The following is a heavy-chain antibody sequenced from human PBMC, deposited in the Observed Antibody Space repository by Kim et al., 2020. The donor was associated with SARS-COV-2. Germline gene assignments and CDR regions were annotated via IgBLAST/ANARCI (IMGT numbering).Heavy chain of an antibody. Sequence: GGSLRLSCAASGFTFSDYYMSWIRQAPGKGLEWVSYISSSGSTIYYADSVKGRFTISRDNAKNSLYLQMNSLRAEDTAVYYCARDFPRVDFWSGPLGGYYYGMDVWGQGTTVTVSS. CDR3: ARDFPRVDFWSGPLGGYYYGMDV. V-gene: IGHV3-11*01. CDR2: ISSSGSTI. CDR1: GFTFSDYY. D-gene: IGHD3-3*01. J-gene: IGHJ6*02.